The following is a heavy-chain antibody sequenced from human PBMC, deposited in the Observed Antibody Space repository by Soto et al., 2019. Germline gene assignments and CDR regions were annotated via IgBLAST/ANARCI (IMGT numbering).Heavy chain of an antibody. V-gene: IGHV3-21*01. CDR2: SSSSSSYI. J-gene: IGHJ5*02. CDR1: GFTFSSYS. D-gene: IGHD3-10*01. CDR3: ASSLWFGELLYPFDP. Sequence: GGSLRLSCAASGFTFSSYSMNWVRQAPGKGLEWVSSSSSSSSYIYYADSVKGRFTISRDNATNSLYLQMNSLRAEDTAVYYCASSLWFGELLYPFDPWGQGTLVTVPS.